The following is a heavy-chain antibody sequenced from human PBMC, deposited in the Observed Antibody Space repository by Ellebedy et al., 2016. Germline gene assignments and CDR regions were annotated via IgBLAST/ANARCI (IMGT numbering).Heavy chain of an antibody. CDR1: GFTFSSYS. J-gene: IGHJ1*01. D-gene: IGHD3-10*01. CDR2: IGGSGGTT. CDR3: VKDHAENYYGYFQF. V-gene: IGHV3-23*01. Sequence: GESLKISCAASGFTFSSYSMDWVRQAPGKGLEWVSSIGGSGGTTYNADSVKGRFTISRDNSNNMLYLQMNSLRAEDTAVYYCVKDHAENYYGYFQFWGQGALVAVSS.